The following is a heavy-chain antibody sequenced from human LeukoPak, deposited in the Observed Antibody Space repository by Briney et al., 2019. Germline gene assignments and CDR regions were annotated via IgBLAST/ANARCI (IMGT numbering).Heavy chain of an antibody. J-gene: IGHJ4*02. V-gene: IGHV4-61*01. CDR1: GGPVSSGSYY. CDR2: IYYGGST. D-gene: IGHD6-13*01. CDR3: ANRAGGTSNPFDY. Sequence: PSETLSLTCTVSGGPVSSGSYYWNCIRQPPGKRLEWIGNIYYGGSTKYKPSLKSRVTISVDTSKKQFSLKLSSVTAADTAVYYCANRAGGTSNPFDYWGQGTLVTVSS.